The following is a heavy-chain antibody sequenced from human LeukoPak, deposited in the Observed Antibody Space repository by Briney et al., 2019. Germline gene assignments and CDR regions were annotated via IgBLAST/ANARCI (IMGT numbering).Heavy chain of an antibody. D-gene: IGHD1-1*01. CDR3: ARRQGTTLIFDY. J-gene: IGHJ4*02. CDR2: INAYNGNT. Sequence: GASVKVSCKASGYTFSSYGFSWVRQAPGQGLEWMGWINAYNGNTNYAQNLQGRVTMTTDTSTSTPYMELRSLRSDDTAVYYCARRQGTTLIFDYWGQGTLVTVSS. V-gene: IGHV1-18*01. CDR1: GYTFSSYG.